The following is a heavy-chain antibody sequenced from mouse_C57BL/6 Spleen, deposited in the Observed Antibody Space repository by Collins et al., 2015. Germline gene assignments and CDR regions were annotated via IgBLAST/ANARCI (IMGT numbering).Heavy chain of an antibody. CDR1: GYTFTSYN. Sequence: QVQLQQPGAELVKPGASVKMSCKASGYTFTSYNMHWVKQTPGQGLEWIGAIYPGNGDTSYNQKFKGKATLTADKSSSTAYMQLSSLTSEDSAVYYCASEGTYYDYGYAMDYWGQGTSVTVSS. V-gene: IGHV1-12*01. J-gene: IGHJ4*01. CDR2: IYPGNGDT. CDR3: ASEGTYYDYGYAMDY. D-gene: IGHD2-4*01.